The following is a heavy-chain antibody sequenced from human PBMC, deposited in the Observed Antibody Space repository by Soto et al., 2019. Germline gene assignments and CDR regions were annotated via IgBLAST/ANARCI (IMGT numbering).Heavy chain of an antibody. CDR3: AREIYSYGPLFDY. J-gene: IGHJ4*02. CDR1: GGTFSSYA. V-gene: IGHV1-69*13. Sequence: ASVKVSCKASGGTFSSYAISWVRQAPGQGLEWMGGIIPIFGTANYAQKFQGRVTITADESTSTAYMELSSLRSEDTAVYYCAREIYSYGPLFDYWGQGTLVTVSS. CDR2: IIPIFGTA. D-gene: IGHD5-18*01.